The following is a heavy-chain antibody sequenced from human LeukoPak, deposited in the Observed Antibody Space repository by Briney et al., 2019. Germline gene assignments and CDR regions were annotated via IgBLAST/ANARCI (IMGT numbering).Heavy chain of an antibody. D-gene: IGHD2-21*01. CDR3: AQVDHDRAPYSQRGPQNWFDP. J-gene: IGHJ5*02. CDR1: GGTFDNTA. CDR2: IFFTLGSG. V-gene: IGHV1-69*04. Sequence: SVKVSCKASGGTFDNTAVNWLRQAPGQGLEWMGRIFFTLGSGTYAQKLQGRIKISADRDTNTACMELTNLTPEDTATYYCAQVDHDRAPYSQRGPQNWFDPWGQGTRVTVSS.